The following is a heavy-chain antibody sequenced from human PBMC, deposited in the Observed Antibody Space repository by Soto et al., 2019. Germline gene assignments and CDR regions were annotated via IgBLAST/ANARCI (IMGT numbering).Heavy chain of an antibody. CDR2: TYYSGGS. CDR1: GASVSSAEHY. D-gene: IGHD5-12*01. J-gene: IGHJ4*02. Sequence: QVQLQESGPGLVKASQTLSLTCTLSGASVSSAEHYWSWIRQPQGKGLEWIGYTYYSGGSYSNASLQRRVSISVDTSQNQFSLKLTSVTAADTAVYYCARRSGYDPAGAADKWGPGILVSVSS. V-gene: IGHV4-30-4*01. CDR3: ARRSGYDPAGAADK.